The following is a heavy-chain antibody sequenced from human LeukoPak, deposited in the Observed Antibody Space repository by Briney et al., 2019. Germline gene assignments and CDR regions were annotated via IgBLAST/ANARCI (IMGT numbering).Heavy chain of an antibody. CDR2: INHSGST. Sequence: PSETLSLTCAVFGGSFNNYYWSWIRQPPGKGLEWIGEINHSGSTNYNPSLKSRVTISVDTSKNQFSLKLSSVTAADTAVYYCARGPYGSGSYEDWGQGTLVTVSS. CDR1: GGSFNNYY. D-gene: IGHD3-10*01. J-gene: IGHJ4*02. V-gene: IGHV4-34*01. CDR3: ARGPYGSGSYED.